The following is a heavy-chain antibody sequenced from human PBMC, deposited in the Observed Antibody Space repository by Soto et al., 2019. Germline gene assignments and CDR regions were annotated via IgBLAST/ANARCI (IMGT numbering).Heavy chain of an antibody. V-gene: IGHV3-72*01. D-gene: IGHD1-26*01. J-gene: IGHJ4*02. Sequence: EVQLVQSGGGLVQPGGSLRLSCAASGFIFSDYYMDWVRQCPGKGLEWVGRTRNKVNNYAPEYAPSVKGRFSISRHDSEVSMYLQLISLKAEDPAVYYCARDTGGSYDFWGQGALVTFSS. CDR3: ARDTGGSYDF. CDR2: TRNKVNNYAP. CDR1: GFIFSDYY.